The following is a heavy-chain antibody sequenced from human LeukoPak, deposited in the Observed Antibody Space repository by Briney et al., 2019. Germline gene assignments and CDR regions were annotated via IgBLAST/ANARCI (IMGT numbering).Heavy chain of an antibody. CDR2: ISYDRSNK. CDR3: AKDLGSSGWLQED. J-gene: IGHJ4*02. CDR1: GFTFSSYG. V-gene: IGHV3-30*18. Sequence: GGCLRLSCAASGFTFSSYGMHWVRQAPGKGLEWVAVISYDRSNKYYADSVKGRFTISRDNSKNTLYLQMNSLRAEDTAVYYCAKDLGSSGWLQEDWGQGTLVTVSS. D-gene: IGHD6-19*01.